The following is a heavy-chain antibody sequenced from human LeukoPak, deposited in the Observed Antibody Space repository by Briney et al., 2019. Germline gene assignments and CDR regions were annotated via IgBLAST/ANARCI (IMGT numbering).Heavy chain of an antibody. V-gene: IGHV4-39*01. CDR3: VRQNSDYYYYYLDV. CDR2: VYYSATT. D-gene: IGHD1-7*01. CDR1: GGSVSSSSSY. Sequence: NSSETLSLTRTVSGGSVSSSSSYWAWIRQPPGRGLEWIGSVYYSATTYYNTSLESRVTISEDTSRNRFSLMLSSVTAADTAVYYCVRQNSDYYYYYLDVWGEGTTVIVSS. J-gene: IGHJ6*03.